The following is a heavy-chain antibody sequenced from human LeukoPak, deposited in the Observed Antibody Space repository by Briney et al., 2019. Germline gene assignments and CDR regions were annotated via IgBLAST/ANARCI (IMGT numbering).Heavy chain of an antibody. CDR1: GFTFSSYA. J-gene: IGHJ4*02. CDR3: AREHHDTDSLPDY. V-gene: IGHV3-30-3*01. CDR2: ISYDGSNK. D-gene: IGHD3-9*01. Sequence: GGSLRLSCAASGFTFSSYAMHWVRQAPGKGLEWVAVISYDGSNKYYADSVKGRFTISRDNSKNTLYLQMNSLRAEDTAVYYCAREHHDTDSLPDYWGQGTLVTVSS.